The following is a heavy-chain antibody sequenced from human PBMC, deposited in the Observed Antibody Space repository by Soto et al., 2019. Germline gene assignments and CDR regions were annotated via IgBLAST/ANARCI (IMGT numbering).Heavy chain of an antibody. D-gene: IGHD3-10*01. CDR2: ISRDSTYI. V-gene: IGHV3-21*01. CDR1: GFTFSTYS. J-gene: IGHJ2*01. Sequence: GGALKLSCAASGFTFSTYSMNWVRQAPGKGLEWVSSISRDSTYIYYADSVKGRFTISRDNAKNSLYLQMNSLRAEDTAVYYCFVESQYGHRRDVRAYPTRRTSDL. CDR3: FVESQYGHRRDVRAYPTRRTSDL.